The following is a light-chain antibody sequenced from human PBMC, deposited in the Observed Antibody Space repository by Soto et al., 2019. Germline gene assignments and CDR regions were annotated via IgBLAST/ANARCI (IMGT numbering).Light chain of an antibody. V-gene: IGKV1-39*01. J-gene: IGKJ4*01. Sequence: DIHMTQSPSSLSASVGYRFTITCRASQSISSYLNWYQHKPGKAPELLIYAASTLQSGVPSRFSGSGSGTDFTLTISCLQSEDFATYYCQQYYSFPLTFGGGTKVDIK. CDR2: AAS. CDR3: QQYYSFPLT. CDR1: QSISSY.